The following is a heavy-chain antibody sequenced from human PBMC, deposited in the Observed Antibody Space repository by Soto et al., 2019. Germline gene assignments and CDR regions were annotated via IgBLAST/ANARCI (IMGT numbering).Heavy chain of an antibody. V-gene: IGHV4-61*01. Sequence: SETLSLTCSVSGGSVNSGSYYWNWIRQTPGKGLEWIGHAHYTGRTSYNPSLKSRVSISLVTSKNEFSLKLTSLTAADTAVYYCARGYDYVWGSGGYRPPHCLDYWGQGSLVPSPQ. CDR2: AHYTGRT. CDR3: ARGYDYVWGSGGYRPPHCLDY. CDR1: GGSVNSGSYY. D-gene: IGHD3-16*01. J-gene: IGHJ4*02.